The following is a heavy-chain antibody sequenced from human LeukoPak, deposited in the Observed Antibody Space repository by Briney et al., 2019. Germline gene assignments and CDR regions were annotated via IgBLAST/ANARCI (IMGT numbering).Heavy chain of an antibody. J-gene: IGHJ3*02. CDR1: GFTFSSYW. CDR2: IKQDGSEK. Sequence: GGSLRLSCAASGFTFSSYWMSWVRQAPGKGLEWVANIKQDGSEKYYVDSVKGRFTISRDNAKNSLYLQTNSLRAEDTAVYYCARDPDIAAAGSAFDIWGQGTMVTVSS. CDR3: ARDPDIAAAGSAFDI. V-gene: IGHV3-7*03. D-gene: IGHD6-13*01.